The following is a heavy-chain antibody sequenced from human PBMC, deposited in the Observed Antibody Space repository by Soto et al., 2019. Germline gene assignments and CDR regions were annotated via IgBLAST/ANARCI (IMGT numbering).Heavy chain of an antibody. D-gene: IGHD2-2*01. CDR1: GYTFTSYS. CDR2: INAGNGNT. Sequence: ASVKVSCKASGYTFTSYSMHWVRQAPGQRLEWMGWINAGNGNTKYSQKFQGRVTITRDTSASTAYMELSSLRSEDTAVYYCTRYDLEAVAMPFDSWGQGTQVTVSS. CDR3: TRYDLEAVAMPFDS. J-gene: IGHJ4*02. V-gene: IGHV1-3*01.